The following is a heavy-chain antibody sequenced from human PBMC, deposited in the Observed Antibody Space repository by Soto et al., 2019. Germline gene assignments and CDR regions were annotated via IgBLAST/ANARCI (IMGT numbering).Heavy chain of an antibody. CDR1: GGYISSYY. V-gene: IGHV4-59*13. J-gene: IGHJ4*02. CDR2: IYYSGST. Sequence: SETLSLTCTVSGGYISSYYWSWVRQPPGKGLEWIGYIYYSGSTNYNPSLKSRVTISVDTPKNQISLKLSSVTAADTAVYYCARSERAAFGSDCWGFDYWGQGTLVTVSS. CDR3: ARSERAAFGSDCWGFDY. D-gene: IGHD2-21*02.